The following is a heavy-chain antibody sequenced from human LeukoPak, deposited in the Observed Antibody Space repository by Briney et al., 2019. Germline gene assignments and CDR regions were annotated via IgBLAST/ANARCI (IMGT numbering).Heavy chain of an antibody. Sequence: PGGSLRLSCAASGFTFSSYAMSWVRQAPGKGLEWVSAISGSGGSTYYTDSVKGRFTISGDNSKNTLYLQMNSLRAEDTAVYYCARDALRVRGKSSYFDYWGQGTLVTVSS. CDR1: GFTFSSYA. CDR3: ARDALRVRGKSSYFDY. D-gene: IGHD3-16*01. CDR2: ISGSGGST. V-gene: IGHV3-23*01. J-gene: IGHJ4*02.